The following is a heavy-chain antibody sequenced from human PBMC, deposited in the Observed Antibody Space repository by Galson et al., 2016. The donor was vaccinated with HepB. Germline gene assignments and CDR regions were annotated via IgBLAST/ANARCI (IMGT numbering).Heavy chain of an antibody. Sequence: TLSLTCTVSGGSVISGDDYWGWIRQDPRKGLEWIGYIYSTGSSYYNPSLKSRVDFSIDTSKNQFALNLRSVTAADTAVYYCVRVHAEQQVSSRYYSYYGMDVWGQGTTVTVSS. CDR2: IYSTGSS. J-gene: IGHJ6*02. V-gene: IGHV4-31*03. D-gene: IGHD2-2*01. CDR3: VRVHAEQQVSSRYYSYYGMDV. CDR1: GGSVISGDDY.